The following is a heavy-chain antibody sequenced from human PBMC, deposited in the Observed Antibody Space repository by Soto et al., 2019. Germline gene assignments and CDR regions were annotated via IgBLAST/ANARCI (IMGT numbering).Heavy chain of an antibody. V-gene: IGHV4-34*01. CDR1: GGSFSGYY. CDR3: ARGLRGEGDIPLILLSQYYFDY. Sequence: QVQLQQWGAGLLKPSETLSLTCAVYGGSFSGYYWSWIRQPPGKGPEWIGEINHSGSTNYNPSLKSRVTISVDTSKNQFSLKLSSVTAADTAVYYCARGLRGEGDIPLILLSQYYFDYWGQGTLVTVSS. J-gene: IGHJ4*02. CDR2: INHSGST. D-gene: IGHD3-10*01.